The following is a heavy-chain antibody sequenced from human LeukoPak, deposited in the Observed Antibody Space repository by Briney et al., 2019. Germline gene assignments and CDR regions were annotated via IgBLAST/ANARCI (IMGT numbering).Heavy chain of an antibody. D-gene: IGHD2-2*01. V-gene: IGHV1-46*01. CDR2: INPSGGST. CDR1: GYTFTSYY. CDR3: ARAGIVVVPADKEFAY. Sequence: ASVKVSCKASGYTFTSYYMHWVRQAPGQGLEWMGIINPSGGSTSYAQKFQGRVTMTRDMSTSTVYMGLSRLRSEDTAVYYCARAGIVVVPADKEFAYWGQGTLVTVSS. J-gene: IGHJ4*02.